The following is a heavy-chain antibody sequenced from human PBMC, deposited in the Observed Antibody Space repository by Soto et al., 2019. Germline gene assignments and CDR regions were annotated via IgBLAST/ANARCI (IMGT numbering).Heavy chain of an antibody. V-gene: IGHV2-5*02. CDR2: ISWDGDN. D-gene: IGHD3-9*01. CDR3: TLQLNFVPTGGAFDI. J-gene: IGHJ3*02. Sequence: QITLKESGPTLVKPTQTLTLTCTLSGFSFSTSGMAVGWLRQPPGTATECLALISWDGDNRDSPSLKTGPTLTEHNSENQVVLTMPNMDPVDSGTYFCTLQLNFVPTGGAFDIRGRGTEVSVSS. CDR1: GFSFSTSGMA.